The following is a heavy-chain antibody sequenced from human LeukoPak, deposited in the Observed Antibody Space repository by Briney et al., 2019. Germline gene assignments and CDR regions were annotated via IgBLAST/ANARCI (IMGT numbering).Heavy chain of an antibody. CDR2: IIPIFGTA. CDR1: GGTFSSYA. V-gene: IGHV1-69*05. D-gene: IGHD5-18*01. J-gene: IGHJ5*02. Sequence: SVKVSCKASGGTFSSYAISWVRQAPGQGLEWMGGIIPIFGTANYAQKFQGRVTITTDESTSTAYMELSSLRSEDTAVYYCARVGLDTAMVTGYWFDPWGQGTLVTVSS. CDR3: ARVGLDTAMVTGYWFDP.